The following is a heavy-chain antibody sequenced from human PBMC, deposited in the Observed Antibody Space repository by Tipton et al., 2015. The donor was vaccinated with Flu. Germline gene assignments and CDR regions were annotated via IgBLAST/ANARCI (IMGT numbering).Heavy chain of an antibody. CDR2: IYTSGST. CDR1: GGSISSYY. CDR3: ARAGWLLPFGY. J-gene: IGHJ4*02. V-gene: IGHV4-4*08. Sequence: TLSLTCTVSGGSISSYYWSWIRQPPGKGLEWIGYIYTSGSTNYNPSLKSRVTISVDTSKNQFSLKLSSVTAADTAVHYCARAGWLLPFGYWGQGTLVTVSS. D-gene: IGHD3-22*01.